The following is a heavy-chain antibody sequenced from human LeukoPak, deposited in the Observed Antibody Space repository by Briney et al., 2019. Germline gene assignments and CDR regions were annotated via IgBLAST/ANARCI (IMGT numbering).Heavy chain of an antibody. Sequence: SGGSLRLSCAASGFTFSSYWMTWVRQAPGKGLEWVANINRDASEKYYADSVKGRFTISRDNAKSSLFLQMTSLRADDTAVYYCARDDPVVYATYDHWGQGTLVTVSS. CDR3: ARDDPVVYATYDH. J-gene: IGHJ4*02. CDR1: GFTFSSYW. CDR2: INRDASEK. D-gene: IGHD2-8*02. V-gene: IGHV3-7*01.